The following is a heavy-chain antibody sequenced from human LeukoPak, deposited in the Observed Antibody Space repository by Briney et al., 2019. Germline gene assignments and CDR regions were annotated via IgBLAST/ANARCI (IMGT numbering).Heavy chain of an antibody. J-gene: IGHJ4*02. CDR2: IWYDGSNK. CDR3: AREGRCGGDCYYDY. D-gene: IGHD2-21*02. CDR1: GFTFSSYG. V-gene: IGHV3-33*01. Sequence: GRSLRLSCAASGFTFSSYGMHWVREAPGKGLEWVAVIWYDGSNKYYADSVKGRFTISRDNSKNTLYLQMNSLRAEDTAVYYCAREGRCGGDCYYDYWGQGTLVTVSS.